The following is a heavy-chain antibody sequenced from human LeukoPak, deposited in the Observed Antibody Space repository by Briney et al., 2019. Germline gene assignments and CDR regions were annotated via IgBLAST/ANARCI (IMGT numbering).Heavy chain of an antibody. J-gene: IGHJ4*02. Sequence: PETLSLTCAVYGGSFSGYYWCWIRQPPGKGLEWIGEINHSGSTNYNPSLKSRVTISVDTSKNQFSLKLSSVTAADTAVYYCARELSYSLYYFDYWGQGTLVTVSS. CDR2: INHSGST. CDR3: ARELSYSLYYFDY. V-gene: IGHV4-34*01. CDR1: GGSFSGYY. D-gene: IGHD2-15*01.